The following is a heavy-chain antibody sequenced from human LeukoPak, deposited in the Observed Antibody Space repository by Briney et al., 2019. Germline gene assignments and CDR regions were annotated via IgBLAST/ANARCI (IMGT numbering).Heavy chain of an antibody. J-gene: IGHJ4*02. CDR1: GFTFSSYW. Sequence: PGGSLRLSCAASGFTFSSYWVHWVRHAPGKGLVWVSRINSDGSSTSYADSVKGRFTISRDNAKNTLYLQMNSLRAEDTAVYYCARTYYDSWSGYFFDYWGQGTLVTVSS. CDR2: INSDGSST. V-gene: IGHV3-74*01. CDR3: ARTYYDSWSGYFFDY. D-gene: IGHD3-3*01.